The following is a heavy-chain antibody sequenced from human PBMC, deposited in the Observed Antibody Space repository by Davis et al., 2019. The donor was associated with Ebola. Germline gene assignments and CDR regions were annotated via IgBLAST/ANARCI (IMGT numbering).Heavy chain of an antibody. CDR2: FDSEGGET. D-gene: IGHD3-3*01. CDR3: AISDYNFWRGYSNYYGMDV. Sequence: ASVTVSCKVSGNTLTEFSIHWVRQAPGKGLEWMGGFDSEGGETTYSQKFQGRVTMTENRSTDTAHMELSSLRSEDTAVYYCAISDYNFWRGYSNYYGMDVWGQGTTVTVS. V-gene: IGHV1-24*01. J-gene: IGHJ6*02. CDR1: GNTLTEFS.